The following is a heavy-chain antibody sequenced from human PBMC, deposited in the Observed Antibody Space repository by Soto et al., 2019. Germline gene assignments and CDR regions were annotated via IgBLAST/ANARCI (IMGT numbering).Heavy chain of an antibody. Sequence: LSLTCTVSGGSVSSGAYYWTWIRQRPGKGLEWIGYIYYSGSTYYSPSLKSRLSISLDTSKNQFSLRLSSVTAADTAMYYCARARLRAVYAFDIWGQGTMVT. J-gene: IGHJ3*02. CDR1: GGSVSSGAYY. CDR2: IYYSGST. V-gene: IGHV4-31*03. CDR3: ARARLRAVYAFDI. D-gene: IGHD5-12*01.